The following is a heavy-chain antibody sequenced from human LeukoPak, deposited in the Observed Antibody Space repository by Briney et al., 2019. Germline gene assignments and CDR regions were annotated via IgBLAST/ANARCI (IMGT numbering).Heavy chain of an antibody. CDR3: ARDRGNYGDYPGYFDY. CDR2: ISSSGSTI. CDR1: GFTFSSYA. D-gene: IGHD4-17*01. V-gene: IGHV3-48*04. Sequence: GGSLRLSCAASGFTFSSYAMSWVRQAPGKGLEWVSYISSSGSTIYYADSVKGRFTISRDNAKNSLYLQMNSLRAEDTAVYYCARDRGNYGDYPGYFDYWGQGTLVTVSS. J-gene: IGHJ4*02.